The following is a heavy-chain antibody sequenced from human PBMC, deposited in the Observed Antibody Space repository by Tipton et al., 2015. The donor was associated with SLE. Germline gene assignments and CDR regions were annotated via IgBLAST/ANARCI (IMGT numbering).Heavy chain of an antibody. D-gene: IGHD3-10*01. V-gene: IGHV3-30*04. CDR2: ISYDGSNK. CDR3: AGGLLWFREPFDY. J-gene: IGHJ4*02. Sequence: SLRLSCAASGFTFSSYAMHWVRQAPGKGLEWVAVISYDGSNKYYADSVKGRFTISRDNSKNTLYLQMNSLRAEDTAVYYCAGGLLWFREPFDYWGQGTQVTVSS. CDR1: GFTFSSYA.